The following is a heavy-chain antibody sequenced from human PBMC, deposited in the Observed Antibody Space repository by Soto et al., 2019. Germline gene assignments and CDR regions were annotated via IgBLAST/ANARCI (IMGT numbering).Heavy chain of an antibody. J-gene: IGHJ5*02. Sequence: GASGKRSSQAFGFTLSHNGIRWVSQAPGQGLEWMGWISAYNGNTNYAQKLQGRVTMTTDTSTSTAYMELRSLRSDDTAVYYCARDLDRNWFDPCGQGTLVTVSS. CDR2: ISAYNGNT. CDR3: ARDLDRNWFDP. V-gene: IGHV1-18*01. CDR1: GFTLSHNG.